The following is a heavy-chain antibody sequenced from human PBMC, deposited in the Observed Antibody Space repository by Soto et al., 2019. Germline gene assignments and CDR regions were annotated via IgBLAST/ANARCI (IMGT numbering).Heavy chain of an antibody. CDR3: ARGYSSSSIYLDY. Sequence: GGSLRLSCAASGFTLSSYWMHWVRQAPGKGLVWVSRINSDGKSTTYADSVKGRFIISRDNAKNTLYLQMNSLRAEETAVYYCARGYSSSSIYLDYWGQGTRVTVAS. V-gene: IGHV3-74*01. CDR2: INSDGKST. CDR1: GFTLSSYW. D-gene: IGHD6-6*01. J-gene: IGHJ4*02.